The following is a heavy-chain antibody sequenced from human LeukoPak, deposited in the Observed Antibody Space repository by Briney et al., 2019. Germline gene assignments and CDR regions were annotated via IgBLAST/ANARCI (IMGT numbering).Heavy chain of an antibody. CDR3: ASLGYCSSTSCYGDY. Sequence: ASETLSLTCTVSGGSISSYYWSWIRQPAGKGLEWIGRIYTSGSTNYNTSLKSRVTMSVDTSKNQFSLKLSSVTAADTAVYYCASLGYCSSTSCYGDYWGQGTLVTVSS. V-gene: IGHV4-4*07. D-gene: IGHD2-2*01. CDR2: IYTSGST. CDR1: GGSISSYY. J-gene: IGHJ4*02.